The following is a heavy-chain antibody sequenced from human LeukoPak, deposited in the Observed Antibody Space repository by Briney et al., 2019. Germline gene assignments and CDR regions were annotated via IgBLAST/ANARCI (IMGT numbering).Heavy chain of an antibody. J-gene: IGHJ3*01. Sequence: TGGSLRLSCAASGXTFSDYAMHWVRQAPGKGLEWVAVLSYGGTNKYYADSVKGRFTISRDNSKNTMFLQMNSLRAEDTAVYHCARDRSGYANDAFDFWGQGTMVTVSS. CDR3: ARDRSGYANDAFDF. V-gene: IGHV3-30-3*01. CDR2: LSYGGTNK. CDR1: GXTFSDYA. D-gene: IGHD3-3*01.